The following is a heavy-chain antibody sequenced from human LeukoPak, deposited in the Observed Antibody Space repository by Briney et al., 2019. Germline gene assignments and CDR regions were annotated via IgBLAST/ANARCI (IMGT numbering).Heavy chain of an antibody. CDR3: ASPRSGYRYTFDY. CDR1: AASISNYY. J-gene: IGHJ4*02. Sequence: HSETLSLTCAVSAASISNYYWSWIRQAPGKGLEWIGYISTSGSTNYNPSLKSRVSISLDTSKNRFSLNLNFVTAADTAVYYCASPRSGYRYTFDYWGQGALVTVSS. V-gene: IGHV4-4*09. D-gene: IGHD3-22*01. CDR2: ISTSGST.